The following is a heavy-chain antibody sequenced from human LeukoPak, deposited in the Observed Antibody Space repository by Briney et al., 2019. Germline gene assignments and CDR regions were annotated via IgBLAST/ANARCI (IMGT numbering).Heavy chain of an antibody. V-gene: IGHV3-23*01. D-gene: IGHD6-13*01. Sequence: GGSLSLSCAASGFTFSNYAMSWVRQAPGKGLEWVSGISGSGGTTHYADSVKGRFTISRDNSKNTLYLQMNSLRAEDTAVYYCAKMWQQLVRFAGFDIWGQGTMVTVSS. CDR1: GFTFSNYA. J-gene: IGHJ3*02. CDR2: ISGSGGTT. CDR3: AKMWQQLVRFAGFDI.